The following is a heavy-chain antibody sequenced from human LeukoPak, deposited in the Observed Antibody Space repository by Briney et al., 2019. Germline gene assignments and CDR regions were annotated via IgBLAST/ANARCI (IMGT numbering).Heavy chain of an antibody. D-gene: IGHD6-13*01. V-gene: IGHV4-38-2*02. CDR2: IYHSGST. Sequence: SETLSLTCTVSGYSISSGYYWGWIRQPPGKGLEWIGYIYHSGSTYYNPSLKSRVTISVDRSKNQFSLKLSSVTAADTAVYYCARSGAAAGTFDYWGQGTLVTVSS. CDR3: ARSGAAAGTFDY. J-gene: IGHJ4*02. CDR1: GYSISSGYY.